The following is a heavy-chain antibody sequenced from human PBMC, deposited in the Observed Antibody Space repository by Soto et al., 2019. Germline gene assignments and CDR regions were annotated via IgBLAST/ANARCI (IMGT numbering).Heavy chain of an antibody. Sequence: XETLSLTCSVDGRSCSGYYWSWIRQPPGKGLEWIGEINHSGSTNYNPSLKSRVTISVDTSKNQFSLKLSSVTAADTAVYYCARVIGIVATTTPFDYWGQGTLVTVSS. J-gene: IGHJ4*02. V-gene: IGHV4-34*01. CDR3: ARVIGIVATTTPFDY. CDR2: INHSGST. D-gene: IGHD5-12*01. CDR1: GRSCSGYY.